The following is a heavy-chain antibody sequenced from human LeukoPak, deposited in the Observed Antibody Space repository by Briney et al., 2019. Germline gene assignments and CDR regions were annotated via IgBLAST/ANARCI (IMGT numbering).Heavy chain of an antibody. CDR2: INPDSGGT. CDR1: GYTFTNYY. Sequence: ASVNVSCKASGYTFTNYYMNGVRPAPGQGREWMGWINPDSGGTNYAQKFQGRVTMARDTSISTAYMELSRLRSDDTAVYYCARGGGQRPFDYWGQGTLVTVSS. J-gene: IGHJ4*02. CDR3: ARGGGQRPFDY. V-gene: IGHV1-2*02. D-gene: IGHD5-24*01.